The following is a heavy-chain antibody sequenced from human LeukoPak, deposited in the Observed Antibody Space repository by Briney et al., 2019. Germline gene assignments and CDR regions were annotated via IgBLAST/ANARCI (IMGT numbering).Heavy chain of an antibody. J-gene: IGHJ3*02. V-gene: IGHV3-21*01. D-gene: IGHD6-19*01. CDR2: ISSSSIYI. CDR1: GFTFSSYS. Sequence: PGGSLRLSCAASGFTFSSYSMNWVRQAPGKGLEWVSSISSSSIYIYYADSVKGRFTISRDNAKKSVHLQMNSLRAEDTAVYYCARGASVVAGSDNAFDIWGQGTMVTGSS. CDR3: ARGASVVAGSDNAFDI.